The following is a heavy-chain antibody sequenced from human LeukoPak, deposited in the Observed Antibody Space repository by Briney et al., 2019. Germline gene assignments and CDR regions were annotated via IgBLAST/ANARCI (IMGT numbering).Heavy chain of an antibody. V-gene: IGHV3-74*01. J-gene: IGHJ5*02. CDR2: INTVGSNT. D-gene: IGHD4-17*01. Sequence: GGSLRLSCAASGFTFSNDRMHWVRQAPGKGLVWVSRINTVGSNTTYADSVKGRFTISRDNAKNTLYLQMNSLRADDTAVCYCARGGDYVWFDPWGQGTLVTVSS. CDR1: GFTFSNDR. CDR3: ARGGDYVWFDP.